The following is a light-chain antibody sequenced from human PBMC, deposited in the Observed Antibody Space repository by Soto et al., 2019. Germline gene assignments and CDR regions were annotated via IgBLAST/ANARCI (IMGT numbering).Light chain of an antibody. Sequence: DIQMTQSPSTLSASVGDRVTITCRASQGISRWLAWYQQKPGRAPKLLTYEASILESGVPSRFSGSGPGTEFTLTISSQQPSDFATYYCQQSNSKSWTFGQGTRVEIK. J-gene: IGKJ1*01. CDR3: QQSNSKSWT. V-gene: IGKV1-5*01. CDR2: EAS. CDR1: QGISRW.